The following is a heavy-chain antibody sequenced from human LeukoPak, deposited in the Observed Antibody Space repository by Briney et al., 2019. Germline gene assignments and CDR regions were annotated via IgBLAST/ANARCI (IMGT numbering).Heavy chain of an antibody. CDR3: ASLFH. V-gene: IGHV4-59*12. J-gene: IGHJ4*02. CDR2: IYHTGST. CDR1: GGSISSYY. Sequence: SETLSLTCTVSGGSISSYYWSWTRQPPGRGLEWIGNIYHTGSTDYNPSLKSRVTISVDRSKNQFSLKLSSVTAADTAVYYCASLFHWGQGTLVTVSS.